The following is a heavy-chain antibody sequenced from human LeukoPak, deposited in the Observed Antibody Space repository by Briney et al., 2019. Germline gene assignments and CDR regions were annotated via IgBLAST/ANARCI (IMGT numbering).Heavy chain of an antibody. V-gene: IGHV3-33*01. J-gene: IGHJ4*02. CDR1: GFTLSNYS. CDR2: MWYDGSNK. D-gene: IGHD4-17*01. Sequence: GGSLRLSCAASGFTLSNYSMHWVRQAPGKGLEWVAVMWYDGSNKYYGDSVKGRFTISRDNSKNTLYLQMNSLRAEDTAVYYCARECNDYGDCVDYWGQGTLVTVSS. CDR3: ARECNDYGDCVDY.